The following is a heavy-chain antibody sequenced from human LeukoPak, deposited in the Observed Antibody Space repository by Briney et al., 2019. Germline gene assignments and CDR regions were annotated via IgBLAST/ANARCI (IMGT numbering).Heavy chain of an antibody. CDR1: GFTFSSYA. V-gene: IGHV3-23*01. CDR2: ISGSGGST. J-gene: IGHJ1*01. Sequence: GGSLRLSCAASGFTFSSYAMSWVRQAPGKGLEWVSAISGSGGSTYYADSVKGRFTISRDNSKNTLYLQMNSLRTEDTAVYYCARDWGQVPASISGHWGQGTLVTVSS. D-gene: IGHD2-2*01. CDR3: ARDWGQVPASISGH.